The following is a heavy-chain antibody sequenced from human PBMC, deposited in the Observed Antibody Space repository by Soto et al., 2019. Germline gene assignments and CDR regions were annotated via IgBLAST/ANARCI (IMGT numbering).Heavy chain of an antibody. D-gene: IGHD6-19*01. CDR2: IRGSSDA. Sequence: ESGGGLIQPGGSLRLSCAASGFTFGNYDMSWVRQAPGEGLEWVSGIRGSSDAYYAGSFQGRFTISRDNSEKTVYLQMNSVRADDTAVYYCATISWSGGRFGGYWGQGTLVTVSS. CDR3: ATISWSGGRFGGY. J-gene: IGHJ4*02. V-gene: IGHV3-23*01. CDR1: GFTFGNYD.